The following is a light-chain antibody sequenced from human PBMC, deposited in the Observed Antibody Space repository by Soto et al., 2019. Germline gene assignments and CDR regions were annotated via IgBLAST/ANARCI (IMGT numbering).Light chain of an antibody. J-gene: IGLJ1*01. CDR3: CSYAGSSTYV. V-gene: IGLV2-23*01. CDR1: SSVVGSYNL. Sequence: QSVLTQPASVSGSPGQSITISCTGTSSVVGSYNLVSWYQQHPGEAPKLMIYEGSKRPSGVSNRFSGSKSGNTASLTISGLQAEDEADYYCCSYAGSSTYVFGTGTKVTVL. CDR2: EGS.